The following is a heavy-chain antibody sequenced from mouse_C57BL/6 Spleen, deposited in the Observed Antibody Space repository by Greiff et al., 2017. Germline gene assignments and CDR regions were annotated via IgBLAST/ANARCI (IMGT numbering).Heavy chain of an antibody. V-gene: IGHV1-9*01. CDR3: ARSSY. CDR2: ILPGSGST. Sequence: QVQLQQSGAELMKPGASVKLSCKATGYTFTGYWIEWVKQRPGHGLEWIGEILPGSGSTNCNEKFKGKATFTADTSSNTAYMQLSSLTTEDSAIYYCARSSYWGQGTLVTVSA. CDR1: GYTFTGYW. J-gene: IGHJ3*01.